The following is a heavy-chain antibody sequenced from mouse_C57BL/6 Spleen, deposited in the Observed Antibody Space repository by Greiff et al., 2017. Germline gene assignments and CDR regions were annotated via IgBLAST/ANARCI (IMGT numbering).Heavy chain of an antibody. D-gene: IGHD1-1*01. CDR3: ARSDYDYYGSSYYAMDS. Sequence: QVQLQQPGAELVRPGSSVKLSCKASAYTFTSYWMHWVKQRPIQGLEWIGNIDPSDSETHYNQKFKDKATLTVDKSSSTAYMQLSSLTSEDSAVYYCARSDYDYYGSSYYAMDSWGQGTSVTVAS. J-gene: IGHJ4*01. V-gene: IGHV1-52*01. CDR2: IDPSDSET. CDR1: AYTFTSYW.